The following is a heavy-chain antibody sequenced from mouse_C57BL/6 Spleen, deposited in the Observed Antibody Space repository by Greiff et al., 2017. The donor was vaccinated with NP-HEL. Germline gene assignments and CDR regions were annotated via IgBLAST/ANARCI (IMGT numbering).Heavy chain of an antibody. CDR1: GFTFSSYG. CDR3: ARGDSDYFDY. V-gene: IGHV5-6*01. Sequence: EVQLVESGGDLVKPGGSLKLSCAASGFTFSSYGMSWVRQTPDKRLEWVATISSGGSYTYYPDSVKGRFTISRDNAKNTLYLQMSSLKSEDTAMYYCARGDSDYFDYWGQGTTLTVSS. CDR2: ISSGGSYT. J-gene: IGHJ2*01.